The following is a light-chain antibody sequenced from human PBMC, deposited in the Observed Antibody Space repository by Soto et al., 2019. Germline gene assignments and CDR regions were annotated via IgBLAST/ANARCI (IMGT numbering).Light chain of an antibody. CDR2: DAS. V-gene: IGKV1-5*01. CDR1: QSISSW. Sequence: DIQMHQSPSTLSASVGERVTITCRASQSISSWLAWYQQKPGKAPKLLIYDASSLESGVPSRFSGSGSGTEFTLTISSLQPDDFATYYFQQYNSYPVTFGQGTKVEIK. J-gene: IGKJ1*01. CDR3: QQYNSYPVT.